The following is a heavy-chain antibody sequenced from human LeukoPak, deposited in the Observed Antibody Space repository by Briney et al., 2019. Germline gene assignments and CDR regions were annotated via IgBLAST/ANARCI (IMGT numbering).Heavy chain of an antibody. D-gene: IGHD1-26*01. CDR2: IYGGRIT. V-gene: IGHV3-53*01. J-gene: IGHJ6*03. CDR1: GFTVSSNY. Sequence: GGSLRLSCAASGFTVSSNYMSWVRQAPGKGLEWVSLIYGGRITYYSDYVKGRFTISRDNSKNTLYLQMNRLRAEDTAVYYCARGHLVGTTSAYYYMDVWGKGTTVTVSS. CDR3: ARGHLVGTTSAYYYMDV.